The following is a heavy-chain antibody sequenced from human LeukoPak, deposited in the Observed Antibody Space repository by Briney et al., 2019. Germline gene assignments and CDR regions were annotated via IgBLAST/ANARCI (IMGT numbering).Heavy chain of an antibody. CDR2: IIPIFGTA. CDR3: ANGGYSGYDYLFDP. V-gene: IGHV1-69*06. J-gene: IGHJ5*02. CDR1: GGTFSSYA. Sequence: SVKVSCKASGGTFSSYAISWVRQAPGQGLEWMGGIIPIFGTANYAQKFQGRVTITADKSTSTAYMELSSLRSEDTAVYYCANGGYSGYDYLFDPWGQGTLVTVSS. D-gene: IGHD5-12*01.